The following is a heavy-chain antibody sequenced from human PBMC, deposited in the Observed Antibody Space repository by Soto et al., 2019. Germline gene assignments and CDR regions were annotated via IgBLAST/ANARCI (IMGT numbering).Heavy chain of an antibody. V-gene: IGHV3-74*01. CDR1: GFTIGSYW. D-gene: IGHD2-15*01. Sequence: EVQLVESGGGLVQPGGSLRLSCAASGFTIGSYWMHWVRQAPGKGLVWVSRINTDGSSTSYADSVKGRFTTSRDNAKNTLYLQMNSLRAEDTAVYYCTRRLSVVGTSSFDYWGQGTLVTVSS. CDR3: TRRLSVVGTSSFDY. J-gene: IGHJ4*02. CDR2: INTDGSST.